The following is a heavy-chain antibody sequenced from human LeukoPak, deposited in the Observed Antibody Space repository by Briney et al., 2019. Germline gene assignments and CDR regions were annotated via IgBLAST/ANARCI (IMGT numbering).Heavy chain of an antibody. V-gene: IGHV4-59*08. Sequence: SETLSLSCTVSGGSLSSFYSSWIRQTPGKGLEWIGYIYNTGSTNYHPSLKSRVTISVDTSNDQFSLTLNSVTAADSAVYYCARHRVQAAVAADFDYWGQGTLVTVSS. D-gene: IGHD6-19*01. CDR1: GGSLSSFY. CDR2: IYNTGST. J-gene: IGHJ4*02. CDR3: ARHRVQAAVAADFDY.